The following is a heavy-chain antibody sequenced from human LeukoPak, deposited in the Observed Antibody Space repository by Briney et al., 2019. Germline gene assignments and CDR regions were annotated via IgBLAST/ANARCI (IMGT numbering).Heavy chain of an antibody. D-gene: IGHD6-13*01. CDR1: GYSFTSYW. J-gene: IGHJ6*03. CDR3: ARRRKWRAAAGTAPHDYYYYMDV. V-gene: IGHV5-51*01. CDR2: IYPGDADT. Sequence: GESLKISCKGSGYSFTSYWIGWVRQMPGKGLEWMGIIYPGDADTRYSPSFQGQVTISADKSISTAYLQWSSLKASDTAMYYCARRRKWRAAAGTAPHDYYYYMDVWGKGTTVTVSS.